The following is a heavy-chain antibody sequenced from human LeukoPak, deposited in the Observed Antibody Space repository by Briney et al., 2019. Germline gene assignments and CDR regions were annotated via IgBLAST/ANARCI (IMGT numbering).Heavy chain of an antibody. CDR1: GYTFTGYY. D-gene: IGHD3-10*01. J-gene: IGHJ6*02. V-gene: IGHV1-2*02. CDR2: INPNNGGT. Sequence: ASVTVSCKASGYTFTGYYMHWVRQAPGQGLDWMGWINPNNGGTNYAQRVQGRVTMTRDTSISTAYMELSRLRSDDTAVYYCARWPIWFGETQMDYYYGMDVWGQGTTVTAS. CDR3: ARWPIWFGETQMDYYYGMDV.